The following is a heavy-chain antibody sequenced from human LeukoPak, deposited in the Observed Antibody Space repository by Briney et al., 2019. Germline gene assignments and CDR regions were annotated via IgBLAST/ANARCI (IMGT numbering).Heavy chain of an antibody. Sequence: GGSLRLSCAASGFTFSSHWMHWVRQAPGKGLVWVSRINSDGSSTSYADSVKGRFTISRDNAKNTLYLQMNSLRAEDTAVYYCASHPAYYYDSSGYYYEDAFDIWGQGTMVTVSS. CDR2: INSDGSST. V-gene: IGHV3-74*01. J-gene: IGHJ3*02. CDR3: ASHPAYYYDSSGYYYEDAFDI. D-gene: IGHD3-22*01. CDR1: GFTFSSHW.